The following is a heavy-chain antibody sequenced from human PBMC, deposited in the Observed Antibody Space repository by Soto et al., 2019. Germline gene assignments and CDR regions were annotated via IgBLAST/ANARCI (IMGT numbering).Heavy chain of an antibody. CDR3: ARIGQLWSPNYCDY. D-gene: IGHD5-18*01. CDR1: GFSLNNARMG. CDR2: IFSNDGK. J-gene: IGHJ4*02. V-gene: IGHV2-26*01. Sequence: GPTLTKPTETLTLACTVSGFSLNNARMGVSLIRQPPGKALEWLAHIFSNDGKSYSTSLKSRLTISKDTSKSQVVLTMTNMDPVDTATYYCARIGQLWSPNYCDYWGQGTLVTVSS.